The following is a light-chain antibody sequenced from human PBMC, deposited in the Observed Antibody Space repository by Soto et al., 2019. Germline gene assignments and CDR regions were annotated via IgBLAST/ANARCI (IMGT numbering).Light chain of an antibody. V-gene: IGLV3-9*01. CDR3: QVWDSSTARV. CDR2: RDS. CDR1: NIGSKN. Sequence: SYELTQPLSVSVALGQTARITCGGNNIGSKNVHWYQQKSGQAPVLVIYRDSNRPSGIPERFSGSNSGNTATLTISRAQAGDEVDYYCQVWDSSTARVFGGGTKLTVL. J-gene: IGLJ3*02.